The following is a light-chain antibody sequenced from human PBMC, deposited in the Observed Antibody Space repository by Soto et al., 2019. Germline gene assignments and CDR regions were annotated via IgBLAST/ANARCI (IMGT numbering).Light chain of an antibody. Sequence: QSALTQPASVSGSPGQSITISCTGTSSDVGNYNYVSWYQQHPGKAPKLMIYEVSNRPSGVSYRFSGSKSGNTASLTISGLQADDEADYYCTSYTSYSTYVFGTGTKVTVL. CDR3: TSYTSYSTYV. CDR2: EVS. CDR1: SSDVGNYNY. V-gene: IGLV2-14*01. J-gene: IGLJ1*01.